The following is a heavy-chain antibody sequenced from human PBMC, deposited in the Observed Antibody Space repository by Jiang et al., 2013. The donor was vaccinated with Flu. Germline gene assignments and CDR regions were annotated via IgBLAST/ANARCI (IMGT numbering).Heavy chain of an antibody. Sequence: LGRTCYRSKWYNDYAVSVKGRITINPDTSKNQFSLQLNSVTPEDTAVYYCAREVLWMGRRFDYWGQGTLVTVSS. J-gene: IGHJ4*02. V-gene: IGHV6-1*01. CDR2: TCYRSKWYN. D-gene: IGHD3-3*01. CDR3: AREVLWMGRRFDY.